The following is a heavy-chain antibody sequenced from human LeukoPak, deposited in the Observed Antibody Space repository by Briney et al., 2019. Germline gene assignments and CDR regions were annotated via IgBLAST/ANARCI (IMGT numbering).Heavy chain of an antibody. D-gene: IGHD1-26*01. CDR3: ASGSGSYPYYFDY. Sequence: ASVKVSCKASGYTFTGYYMHWVRQAPGQGLEWMGWINPNSGGTNYAQKFRGRVTMTRDTSISTAYMELSRLRSDDTAVYYCASGSGSYPYYFDYWGQGTLVSVSS. J-gene: IGHJ4*02. V-gene: IGHV1-2*02. CDR2: INPNSGGT. CDR1: GYTFTGYY.